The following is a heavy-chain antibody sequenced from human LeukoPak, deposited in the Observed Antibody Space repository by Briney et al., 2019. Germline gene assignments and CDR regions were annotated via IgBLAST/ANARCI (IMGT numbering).Heavy chain of an antibody. CDR1: GFTFNNYA. V-gene: IGHV3-23*01. J-gene: IGHJ4*02. Sequence: GGCMRLSCAASGFTFNNYAMSWVRQAPGKGLEWVSAISGSGGSTYYTDSVTGRFTISRDNSKNTLYLQMNSLRAEDTALYYCASLDYFDSSDYGDYWGQGTLVTVSS. D-gene: IGHD3-22*01. CDR3: ASLDYFDSSDYGDY. CDR2: ISGSGGST.